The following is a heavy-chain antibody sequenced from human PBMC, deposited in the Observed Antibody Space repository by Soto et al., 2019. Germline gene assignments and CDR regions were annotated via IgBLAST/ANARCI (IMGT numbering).Heavy chain of an antibody. D-gene: IGHD3-10*01. Sequence: EVQLVESGGGLVQPGRSLRLSCAASGFTFDDYAMHWVRQAPGKGLEWVSGISWNSGSIGYADSVKGRFTISRDNAKNSLYLQMNSLRAEDTALYYCVRFNYGSGSYRGGLDYYYMDVWGKGTTVTVSS. CDR3: VRFNYGSGSYRGGLDYYYMDV. CDR1: GFTFDDYA. V-gene: IGHV3-9*01. J-gene: IGHJ6*03. CDR2: ISWNSGSI.